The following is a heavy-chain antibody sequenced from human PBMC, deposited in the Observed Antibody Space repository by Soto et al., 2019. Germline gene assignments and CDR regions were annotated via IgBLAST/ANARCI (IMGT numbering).Heavy chain of an antibody. J-gene: IGHJ6*02. CDR2: ISYDGSNK. CDR1: GFTFSSYA. V-gene: IGHV3-30-3*01. CDR3: ARLGLTPRPMDV. Sequence: GGSLRLSCAASGFTFSSYAMHWVRQAPGKGLEWVAVISYDGSNKYYADSVKGRFTISRGNSKNTLYLQMNSLRAEDTAVYYCARLGLTPRPMDVWGQGTKVTVCS. D-gene: IGHD2-15*01.